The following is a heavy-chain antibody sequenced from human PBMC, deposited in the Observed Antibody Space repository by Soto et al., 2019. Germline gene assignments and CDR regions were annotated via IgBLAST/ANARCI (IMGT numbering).Heavy chain of an antibody. V-gene: IGHV1-69*13. CDR1: GGTLSSYA. D-gene: IGHD3-10*01. J-gene: IGHJ6*02. CDR2: IIPIFGTA. CDR3: ARAYYYGSGSYYRYGMDV. Sequence: SVKVSCKASGGTLSSYAISWVRQAPGQGLEWMGGIIPIFGTANYAQKFRGRVTITADESTSTAYMELSSLRSEDTAVYYCARAYYYGSGSYYRYGMDVWGQGTTVTVSS.